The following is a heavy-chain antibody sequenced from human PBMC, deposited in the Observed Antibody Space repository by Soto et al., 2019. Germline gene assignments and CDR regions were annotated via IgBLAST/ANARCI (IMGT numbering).Heavy chain of an antibody. CDR2: IYYSGST. V-gene: IGHV4-59*01. D-gene: IGHD2-2*01. CDR1: GGSISSYY. Sequence: SETLSLTCTVSGGSISSYYWGWIRQPPRKGLEWIGYIYYSGSTNYNPSLKSRVTISVDTSKNQFSLRLSSVTAADTAVYYCARTYCSSTSCSKAYYLDYWGQGTLVTVSS. J-gene: IGHJ4*02. CDR3: ARTYCSSTSCSKAYYLDY.